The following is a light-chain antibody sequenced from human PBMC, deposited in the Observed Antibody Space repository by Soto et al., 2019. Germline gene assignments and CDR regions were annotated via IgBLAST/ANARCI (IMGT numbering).Light chain of an antibody. CDR3: QQYNNWPPYT. J-gene: IGKJ2*01. CDR1: QSVSSN. V-gene: IGKV3-15*01. Sequence: EIVMTQSPATLSVSPGERATLSCRASQSVSSNLAWYQQKPGQAPRLLIYGASTRATGIPARFSGSGSGTEFTLTISGVQSEDFAVYYCQQYNNWPPYTFGQGTKLEIK. CDR2: GAS.